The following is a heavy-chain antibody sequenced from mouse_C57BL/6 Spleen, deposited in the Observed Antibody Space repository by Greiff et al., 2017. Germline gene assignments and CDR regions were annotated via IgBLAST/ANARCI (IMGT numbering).Heavy chain of an antibody. CDR3: ERERDYGFVY. CDR2: IYPGDGDT. D-gene: IGHD2-4*01. CDR1: GYAFSSSW. Sequence: QVQLMQSGPELVKPGASVKISCKASGYAFSSSWMNWVKQRPGKGLEWIGPIYPGDGDTNYNGKFKGKTTLTADKSSSTAYMQLSSLTSEDSAVYFCERERDYGFVYRGQGTTLTVSS. V-gene: IGHV1-82*01. J-gene: IGHJ2*01.